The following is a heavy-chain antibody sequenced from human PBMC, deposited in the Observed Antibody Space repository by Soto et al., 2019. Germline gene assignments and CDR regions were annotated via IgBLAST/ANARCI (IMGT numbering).Heavy chain of an antibody. CDR3: ARRTGTAPRFDY. CDR2: ISYDGSNQ. CDR1: GFTFSDFE. D-gene: IGHD1-7*01. J-gene: IGHJ4*02. V-gene: IGHV3-30-3*01. Sequence: QVQLVESGGGVVQPGRSLRLSCSASGFTFSDFEMYWVRQAPGKVLDCVSFISYDGSNQYYAGSVKGRFTVSRDNSKNTLFLLMNSLRPEDTAVYFCARRTGTAPRFDYWGQGTLVTVSS.